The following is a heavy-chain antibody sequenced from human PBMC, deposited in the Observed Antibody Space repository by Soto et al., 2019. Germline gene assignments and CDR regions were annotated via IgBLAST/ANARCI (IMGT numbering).Heavy chain of an antibody. CDR2: INHSGRT. CDR1: GGSFSGYY. J-gene: IGHJ4*02. V-gene: IGHV4-34*01. Sequence: QVQLQQWGAGLLKPSETLSLTCAVYGGSFSGYYWSWIRQPPGKGLEWIGEINHSGRTNYNPSLKSRVTISVDTSKNQFSLKLSSVTAADTAVYYCASVRLTTVTTKFGYFDYWGQGTLVTVSS. D-gene: IGHD4-17*01. CDR3: ASVRLTTVTTKFGYFDY.